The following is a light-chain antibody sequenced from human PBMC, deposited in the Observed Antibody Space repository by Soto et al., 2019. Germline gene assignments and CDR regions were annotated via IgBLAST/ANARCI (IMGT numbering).Light chain of an antibody. CDR3: QQYNSYSPT. CDR1: QSISSW. Sequence: DIQMTPSQYFLSASVGDRITITCRASQSISSWLAWYQQKPGKAPKLLIYDASSLESGVPSRFSGSGSGTEFTLTISSLQPDDFATYDCQQYNSYSPTFGQGTKVDI. J-gene: IGKJ1*01. CDR2: DAS. V-gene: IGKV1-5*01.